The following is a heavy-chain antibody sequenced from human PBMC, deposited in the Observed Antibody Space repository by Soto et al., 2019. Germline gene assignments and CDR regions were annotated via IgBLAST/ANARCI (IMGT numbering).Heavy chain of an antibody. V-gene: IGHV5-10-1*01. CDR2: IDPSDSQT. Sequence: GESLKISCKGSGYSFAGYWITWVRQKPGKGLEWMGRIDPSDSQTYYSPSFRGHVTISVTKSITTVFLQWSSLRASDTAMYYCATLGYCSSTSCATRYGMDVWGQGTTVTVSS. J-gene: IGHJ6*02. CDR3: ATLGYCSSTSCATRYGMDV. D-gene: IGHD2-2*01. CDR1: GYSFAGYW.